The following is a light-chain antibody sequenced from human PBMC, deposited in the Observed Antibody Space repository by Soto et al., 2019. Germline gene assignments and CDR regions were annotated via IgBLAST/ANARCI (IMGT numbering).Light chain of an antibody. Sequence: EIVLTQSPATLSLSPGERATLSCRASQSVRSGYFAWYQQKSGQAPRLLIVAASDRATDIPDRFSGGGSGTDFTPTISRLEPEDFALYYCHQYGNSPLTFGGGTKVDIK. CDR1: QSVRSGY. J-gene: IGKJ4*01. V-gene: IGKV3-20*01. CDR2: AAS. CDR3: HQYGNSPLT.